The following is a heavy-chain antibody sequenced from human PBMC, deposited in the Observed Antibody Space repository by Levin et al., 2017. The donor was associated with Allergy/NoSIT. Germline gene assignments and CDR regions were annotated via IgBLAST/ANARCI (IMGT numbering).Heavy chain of an antibody. Sequence: PGGSLRLSCTASGFSFSSSYMSWVRLAPGKGLEWVSIIDSGGTTYYADSVKGRFTTSRDNSKNTLYLQMNSLRAGDTAVYYCVVDDGRSLLHFWGQGTLVTVSS. V-gene: IGHV3-53*01. CDR3: VVDDGRSLLHF. J-gene: IGHJ1*01. CDR2: IDSGGTT. CDR1: GFSFSSSY. D-gene: IGHD2-15*01.